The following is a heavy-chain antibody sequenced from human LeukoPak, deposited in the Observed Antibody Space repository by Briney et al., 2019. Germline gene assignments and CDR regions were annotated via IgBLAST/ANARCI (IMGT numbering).Heavy chain of an antibody. Sequence: SVTVSCKASRGTFSSYAISWVPQAPGQGLEWMAGIIPIFGTANYAQKFQGRVTITTDESTSTAYMELSSLRSEDTAVYYCARADITIFGVVISLAFDIWGQGTMVTVSS. D-gene: IGHD3-3*01. V-gene: IGHV1-69*05. CDR1: RGTFSSYA. CDR3: ARADITIFGVVISLAFDI. CDR2: IIPIFGTA. J-gene: IGHJ3*02.